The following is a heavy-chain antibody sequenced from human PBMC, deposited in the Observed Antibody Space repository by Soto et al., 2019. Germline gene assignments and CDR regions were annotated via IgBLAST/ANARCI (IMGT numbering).Heavy chain of an antibody. CDR1: GFTFSSYA. J-gene: IGHJ5*02. CDR2: ISGSGGST. V-gene: IGHV3-23*01. CDR3: AKDGGYYDFWRGRFDP. Sequence: PGGSLRLSCAASGFTFSSYAMSWVRQAPGKGLEWVSAISGSGGSTYYADSVKGRFTISRDNSKNTLYLQMNSLRAEDTAVYYCAKDGGYYDFWRGRFDPWGQGTLVTVSS. D-gene: IGHD3-3*01.